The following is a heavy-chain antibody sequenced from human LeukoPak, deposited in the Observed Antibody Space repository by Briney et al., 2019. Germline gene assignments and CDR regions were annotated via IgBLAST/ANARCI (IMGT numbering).Heavy chain of an antibody. CDR1: GYTFSGYY. CDR3: AREEQHQRGRHFEY. V-gene: IGHV1-2*02. D-gene: IGHD6-13*01. J-gene: IGHJ4*02. Sequence: ASVKVSRKASGYTFSGYYIHWVRQGPGQGLEWMGWINPNSGTNYAQNFQGRVTMTRDTSISTAYMELSRLRSDDTAVYYCAREEQHQRGRHFEYWGQGALVTGAS. CDR2: INPNSGT.